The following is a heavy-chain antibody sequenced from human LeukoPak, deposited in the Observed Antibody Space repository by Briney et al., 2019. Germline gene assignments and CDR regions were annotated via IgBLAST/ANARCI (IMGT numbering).Heavy chain of an antibody. Sequence: GASVKVSCKASGYTFTSYGISWVRQAPGQGLEWMGWISAYNGNTNYAQKLQGRVTMTTDTSTSTAYMELRSLRSDDTAVYYCARDRSGPLDYYDSSGYYVWGQGTLVTVSS. V-gene: IGHV1-18*01. CDR1: GYTFTSYG. J-gene: IGHJ4*02. CDR2: ISAYNGNT. D-gene: IGHD3-22*01. CDR3: ARDRSGPLDYYDSSGYYV.